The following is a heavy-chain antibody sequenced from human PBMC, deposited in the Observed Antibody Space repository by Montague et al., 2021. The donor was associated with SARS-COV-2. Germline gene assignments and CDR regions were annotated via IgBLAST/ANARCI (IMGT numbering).Heavy chain of an antibody. J-gene: IGHJ4*02. CDR1: GASITDFY. D-gene: IGHD3-9*01. CDR2: INHSEST. V-gene: IGHV4-34*01. CDR3: ARARAAYILTGYYFDY. Sequence: SETLSLTCTVSGASITDFYWSWIRQPPGKGLEWIGEINHSESTNYNPSLKSRVTISVDTSKNQFSLNLSSVTAADTAVYYCARARAAYILTGYYFDYWGQGTLVTVSS.